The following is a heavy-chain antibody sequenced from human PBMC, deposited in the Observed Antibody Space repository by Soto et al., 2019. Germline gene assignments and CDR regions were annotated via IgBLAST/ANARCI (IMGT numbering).Heavy chain of an antibody. CDR1: GGSISSSSYY. J-gene: IGHJ5*02. Sequence: SETLSLTCTVSGGSISSSSYYWGWIRQPPGKGLEWIGSIYYSGSTYYNPSLKSRVTISVDTSKNQFSLKLSSVTAADTAVYYCAIAILRYCSGGSCYRFDPWGQGALVTVSS. V-gene: IGHV4-39*01. CDR2: IYYSGST. D-gene: IGHD2-15*01. CDR3: AIAILRYCSGGSCYRFDP.